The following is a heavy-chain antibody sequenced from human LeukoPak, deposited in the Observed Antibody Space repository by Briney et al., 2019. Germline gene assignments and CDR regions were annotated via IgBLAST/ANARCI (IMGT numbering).Heavy chain of an antibody. D-gene: IGHD3/OR15-3a*01. Sequence: SETLSLTCTVSGGSISSGVSYWTWIRQHPGKGLEWIGYIYYSGSTYYNPSLKSRVTISVDTSKKQFSLNLSSVTAADTAVYYCARDRDWYGDYYYYGTDVWGQGTTVTVSS. V-gene: IGHV4-31*03. J-gene: IGHJ6*02. CDR3: ARDRDWYGDYYYYGTDV. CDR1: GGSISSGVSY. CDR2: IYYSGST.